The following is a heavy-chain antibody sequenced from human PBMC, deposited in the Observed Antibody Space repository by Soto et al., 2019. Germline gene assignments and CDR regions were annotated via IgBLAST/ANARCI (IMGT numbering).Heavy chain of an antibody. D-gene: IGHD3-22*01. CDR3: ARAQNRLKRGSSGYYYDY. J-gene: IGHJ4*02. Sequence: GASVKFSCKASGGTFSSYAISWVRQAPGQGLEWMGGFIPIFGSANYAQKLQGRVTITADESTSTAYMELSSLRSEDTAVYYCARAQNRLKRGSSGYYYDYWGQGTLVTVSS. CDR2: FIPIFGSA. V-gene: IGHV1-69*13. CDR1: GGTFSSYA.